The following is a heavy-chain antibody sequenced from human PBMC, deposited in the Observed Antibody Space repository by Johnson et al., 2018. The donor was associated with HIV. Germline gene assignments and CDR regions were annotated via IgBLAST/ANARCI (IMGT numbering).Heavy chain of an antibody. J-gene: IGHJ3*02. Sequence: VQLVESGGGLVQPGGSLRLSCAVSGFTFSNSWMAWVRQAPGKGLEWVANIHRDGSERYYLDSVKGRFTISRDNARNSLYLQMNSLIAEDTAMYYCARWSTEGSDAFDIWGQGTMVTVSS. V-gene: IGHV3-7*05. D-gene: IGHD1-26*01. CDR1: GFTFSNSW. CDR2: IHRDGSER. CDR3: ARWSTEGSDAFDI.